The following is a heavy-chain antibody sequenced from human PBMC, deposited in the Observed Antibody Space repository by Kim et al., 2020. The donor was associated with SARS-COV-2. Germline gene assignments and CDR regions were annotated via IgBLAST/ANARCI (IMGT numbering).Heavy chain of an antibody. Sequence: SQTLSLTCAISGDSVSSTSAAWNWIRQSPSRGLEWLGRTYYRSKWYNDYAGSVKSRITINPDTSKNQFSLQLNSVTPEDTAVYYCARERGASSGWYISGFDYWGQGTLVTVSS. CDR2: TYYRSKWYN. CDR3: ARERGASSGWYISGFDY. V-gene: IGHV6-1*01. D-gene: IGHD6-19*01. CDR1: GDSVSSTSAA. J-gene: IGHJ4*02.